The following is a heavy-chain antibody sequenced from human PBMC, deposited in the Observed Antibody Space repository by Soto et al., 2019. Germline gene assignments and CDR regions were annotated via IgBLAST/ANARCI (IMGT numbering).Heavy chain of an antibody. V-gene: IGHV6-1*01. CDR1: GDSVSSTSAT. D-gene: IGHD6-19*01. J-gene: IGHJ2*01. CDR3: ARDGSGFHWYFDL. Sequence: QVQRQQSGPGLVKPSQSLSLVCSISGDSVSSTSATWSWIRQSPSRGLEWLGRTYYRSKWYNDYAVSVKSRIAITPDTSKNQLSLHLSSVTPEDTALYFCARDGSGFHWYFDLWGRGTLVTVSS. CDR2: TYYRSKWYN.